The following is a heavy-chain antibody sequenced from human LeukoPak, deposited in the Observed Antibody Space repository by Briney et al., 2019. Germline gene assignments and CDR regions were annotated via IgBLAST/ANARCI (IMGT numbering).Heavy chain of an antibody. Sequence: GGSLRLSCAASGFTFSSYSMNWVRRAPGKGLEWVSSISSSSSYIYYADSVKGRFTISRDNAKNSLYLQMNSLRAEDTAVYYCARAPDFWSGYIDYWGQGTLVTVSS. V-gene: IGHV3-21*01. J-gene: IGHJ4*02. CDR2: ISSSSSYI. CDR3: ARAPDFWSGYIDY. D-gene: IGHD3-3*01. CDR1: GFTFSSYS.